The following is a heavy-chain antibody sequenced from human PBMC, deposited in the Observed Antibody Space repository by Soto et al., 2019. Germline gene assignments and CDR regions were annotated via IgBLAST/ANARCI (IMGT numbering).Heavy chain of an antibody. Sequence: PSETLSLTCAVYGGSVNGYYWNWIRQHPGKGLEWIGEINHTGGNHYNPSLKSRVTMSVDTSKDQFSLRLSSVTAADTAIYYCATRITVFGLLIPPFEPWGQGTQVNVSS. D-gene: IGHD3-3*01. CDR3: ATRITVFGLLIPPFEP. CDR2: INHTGGN. CDR1: GGSVNGYY. V-gene: IGHV4-34*01. J-gene: IGHJ5*02.